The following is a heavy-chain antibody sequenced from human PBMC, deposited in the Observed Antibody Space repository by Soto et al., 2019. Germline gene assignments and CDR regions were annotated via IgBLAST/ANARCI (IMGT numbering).Heavy chain of an antibody. Sequence: QVQLQESGPGLVKPSETLSLTCTVSGGSVSSGSYYWSWIRQPPGKGLEWIGYIYYSGSTNYNPSLKSRVTISVDTSKNQFSLKLSSVTAADTAVYYCARDGAAAGINVWGQGTTVTVSS. D-gene: IGHD6-13*01. J-gene: IGHJ6*02. CDR3: ARDGAAAGINV. CDR1: GGSVSSGSYY. V-gene: IGHV4-61*01. CDR2: IYYSGST.